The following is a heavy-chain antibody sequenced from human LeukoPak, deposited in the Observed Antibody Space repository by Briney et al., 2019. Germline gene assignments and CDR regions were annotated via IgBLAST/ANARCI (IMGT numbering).Heavy chain of an antibody. Sequence: SETLSPTCSVSGGSINNYWRSWIRQPPGKGLEWIGYIYRGETANYNPYLKSRVTLSVDTSMNQISLNLNSMTASDTTVYYCAKHCLEAIKTYSYWFDPWGQGTLVTVSS. CDR1: GGSINNYW. CDR2: IYRGETA. D-gene: IGHD2-15*01. CDR3: AKHCLEAIKTYSYWFDP. V-gene: IGHV4-4*09. J-gene: IGHJ5*02.